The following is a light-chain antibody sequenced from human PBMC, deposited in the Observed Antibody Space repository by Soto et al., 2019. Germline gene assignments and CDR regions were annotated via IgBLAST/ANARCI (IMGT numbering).Light chain of an antibody. CDR3: QQYNNWWT. J-gene: IGKJ1*01. Sequence: EIVLTQSPATLSLSPGERATLSCRASQSIGNYLAWHQQKPGQDPTPLIFDDSNRATGVPARFSGSGSGTEFTLTISSLQFDDSAVYYCQQYNNWWTFGQGTKVDIK. CDR1: QSIGNY. V-gene: IGKV3-11*01. CDR2: DDS.